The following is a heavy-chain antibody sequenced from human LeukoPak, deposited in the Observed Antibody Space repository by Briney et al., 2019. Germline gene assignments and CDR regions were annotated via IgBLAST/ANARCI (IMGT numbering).Heavy chain of an antibody. V-gene: IGHV1-18*01. CDR1: GYTFSSYG. CDR3: ARDRWGVLGGDY. CDR2: ISPYNGNT. J-gene: IGHJ4*02. D-gene: IGHD3-16*01. Sequence: ASVKVSCKASGYTFSSYGFSWVRQAPGQGLEWMGWISPYNGNTDYAQKLQGRGTMTTDTSTSTAYMELRSLRSDDTAVYYCARDRWGVLGGDYWGQGTLVTVSS.